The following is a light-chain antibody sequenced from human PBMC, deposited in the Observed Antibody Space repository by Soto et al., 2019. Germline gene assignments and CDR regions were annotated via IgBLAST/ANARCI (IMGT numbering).Light chain of an antibody. V-gene: IGKV4-1*01. CDR1: ESLLYNSNSKNY. Sequence: DIVMTQSPPSLAVSLGGRATISCKSSESLLYNSNSKNYLAWYQQRPGQPPKLLIYWASTREIGVPDRFSGSGSGTEFTLIISSLQSEDSAVYYCQQYNSWLWTFGQGTKVDIK. J-gene: IGKJ1*01. CDR3: QQYNSWLWT. CDR2: WAS.